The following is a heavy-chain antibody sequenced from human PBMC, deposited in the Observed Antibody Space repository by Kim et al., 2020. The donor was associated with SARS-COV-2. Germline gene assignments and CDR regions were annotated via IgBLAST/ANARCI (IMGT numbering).Heavy chain of an antibody. CDR3: AREGVVPAALDY. J-gene: IGHJ4*02. V-gene: IGHV1-69*01. D-gene: IGHD2-2*01. Sequence: NSAQKFRGRVTITADESTSTAYMELSSLRSEDTAVYYCAREGVVPAALDYWGQGTLVTVSS.